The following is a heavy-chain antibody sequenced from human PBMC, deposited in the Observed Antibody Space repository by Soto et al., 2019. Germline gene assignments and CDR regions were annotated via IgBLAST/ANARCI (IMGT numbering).Heavy chain of an antibody. V-gene: IGHV1-18*01. Sequence: GASVKVSCKASGYTFNSYDITWVRQAPGQGLEWMGWISVYNGNTYYAQKLQGRITMTTEKSTSTVYMELRSLRADDTTVYYCARVVKGWFDYYYYYDMDVWG. D-gene: IGHD2-21*01. CDR2: ISVYNGNT. J-gene: IGHJ6*02. CDR1: GYTFNSYD. CDR3: ARVVKGWFDYYYYYDMDV.